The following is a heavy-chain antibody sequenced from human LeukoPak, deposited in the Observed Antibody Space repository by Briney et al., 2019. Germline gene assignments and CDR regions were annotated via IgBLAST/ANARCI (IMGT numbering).Heavy chain of an antibody. CDR3: ARGIRERRKSNYYFDY. D-gene: IGHD1-1*01. V-gene: IGHV1-8*01. CDR1: GYTFTSYD. J-gene: IGHJ4*02. CDR2: MNPNSGNT. Sequence: GASVKVSCKASGYTFTSYDINWVRQATGQGLEWMGWMNPNSGNTGYAQKFQGRVTMTRNTSISTAYMELSSLRSEDTAVYYCARGIRERRKSNYYFDYWGQGTLVTVSP.